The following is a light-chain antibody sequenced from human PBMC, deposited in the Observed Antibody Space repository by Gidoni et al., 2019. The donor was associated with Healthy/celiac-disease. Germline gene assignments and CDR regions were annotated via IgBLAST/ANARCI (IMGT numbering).Light chain of an antibody. V-gene: IGKV1-39*01. J-gene: IGKJ3*01. Sequence: IQIPQSPSSLSASVGDRVTITCRASQSISSYLNWYQQKPGKAPKLLIYAAASLQSGVPSRFSGSGSGTDFTLTISSLQPEDFATYYCQQSYSTPFAFGPXTKVDIK. CDR3: QQSYSTPFA. CDR2: AAA. CDR1: QSISSY.